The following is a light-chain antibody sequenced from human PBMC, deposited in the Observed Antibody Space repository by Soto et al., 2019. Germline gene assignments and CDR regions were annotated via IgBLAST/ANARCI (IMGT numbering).Light chain of an antibody. Sequence: EIVLTQSPGTLSLSPGERATLSCRASQSVSSNYLAWYQQKPGQAPRLLIYGASSRVTGIPDRFSGSGSGTDFTLTINRLEPEDFAVYYCQPYGSSPRAFGQGTKVEIK. CDR2: GAS. CDR1: QSVSSNY. J-gene: IGKJ1*01. V-gene: IGKV3-20*01. CDR3: QPYGSSPRA.